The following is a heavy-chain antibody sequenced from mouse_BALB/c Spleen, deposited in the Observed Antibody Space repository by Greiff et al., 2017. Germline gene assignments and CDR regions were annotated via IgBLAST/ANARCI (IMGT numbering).Heavy chain of an antibody. CDR1: GYTFTSYW. CDR3: TAYYGNYEGFAY. V-gene: IGHV1-5*01. J-gene: IGHJ3*01. Sequence: EVQLQQSGTVLARPGASVKMSCKASGYTFTSYWMHWVKQRPGQGLEWIGAIYPGNSDTSYNQKFKGKAKLTAVTSTSTAYMELSSLTNEDSAVYYCTAYYGNYEGFAYWGQGTLVTVSA. CDR2: IYPGNSDT. D-gene: IGHD2-10*01.